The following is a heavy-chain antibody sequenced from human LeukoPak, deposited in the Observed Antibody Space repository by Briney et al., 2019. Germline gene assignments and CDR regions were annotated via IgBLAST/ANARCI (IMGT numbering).Heavy chain of an antibody. CDR1: GNTFTSFH. J-gene: IGHJ4*02. CDR3: ARESPSTFYFDY. V-gene: IGHV1-46*01. Sequence: ASVKVSCKASGNTFTSFHIHWVRQAPGQGLEYMGIIKVYGDTTIYAQRFQGRITMTRDTSTSTVYMELSSLNSEDPAVYYCARESPSTFYFDYWGQGTLVTVSS. D-gene: IGHD1-1*01. CDR2: IKVYGDTT.